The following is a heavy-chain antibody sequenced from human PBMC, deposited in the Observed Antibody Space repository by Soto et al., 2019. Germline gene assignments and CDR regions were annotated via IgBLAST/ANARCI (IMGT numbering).Heavy chain of an antibody. V-gene: IGHV1-2*04. CDR1: GYSFTDYH. D-gene: IGHD2-8*01. CDR2: INPKSGGT. J-gene: IGHJ6*01. Sequence: ASVKVSCKASGYSFTDYHIHWVRQAPGQGLEWLGRINPKSGGTSTAQRFQGWVTMTRDRSISTVYMELTSLRSDDTAVYFCARGHSTDCSNGVCSFFYNHEMDVWGQGTKVTVSS. CDR3: ARGHSTDCSNGVCSFFYNHEMDV.